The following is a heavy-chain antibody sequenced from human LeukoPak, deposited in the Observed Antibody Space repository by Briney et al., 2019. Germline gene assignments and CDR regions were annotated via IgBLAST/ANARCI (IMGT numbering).Heavy chain of an antibody. V-gene: IGHV4-34*01. CDR2: INHSGST. J-gene: IGHJ4*02. CDR1: GGSISSYY. D-gene: IGHD2/OR15-2a*01. CDR3: ARHDQENTLIDY. Sequence: PSETLSLTCTVSGGSISSYYWSWIRQPPGKGLEWIGEINHSGSTNYNPSLKSRVTISVDTSKNQFSLKLSSVTAADTAVYYCARHDQENTLIDYWGQGTLVTVSS.